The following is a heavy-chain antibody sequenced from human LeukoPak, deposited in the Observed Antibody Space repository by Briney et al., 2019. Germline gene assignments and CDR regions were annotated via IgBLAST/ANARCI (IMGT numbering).Heavy chain of an antibody. Sequence: EASVKVSCKASGYTFTGYHIHWVRQAPGQGPEWMGWINCNSGGTKYAQKFQGRVTMTRDTSISTAYVELSGLRSDDTAVYYCARDLYDTGPGENFDYWGQGTLVTVSS. J-gene: IGHJ4*02. CDR3: ARDLYDTGPGENFDY. CDR2: INCNSGGT. D-gene: IGHD5/OR15-5a*01. CDR1: GYTFTGYH. V-gene: IGHV1-2*02.